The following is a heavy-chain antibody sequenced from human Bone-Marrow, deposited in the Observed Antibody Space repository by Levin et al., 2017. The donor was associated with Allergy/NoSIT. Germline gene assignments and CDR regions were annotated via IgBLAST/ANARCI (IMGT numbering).Heavy chain of an antibody. CDR2: IITIFGTG. CDR3: AKEGATEYNALGALDL. V-gene: IGHV1-69*13. D-gene: IGHD1-1*01. CDR1: GGAFIKFA. Sequence: GASVKVSCKASGGAFIKFAISWVRQAPGHGLEWMGGIITIFGTGNYAQKFQDRVTIIADESTSTVYLELSGLTFDDTAIYYCAKEGATEYNALGALDLWGQGTLVTVSA. J-gene: IGHJ3*01.